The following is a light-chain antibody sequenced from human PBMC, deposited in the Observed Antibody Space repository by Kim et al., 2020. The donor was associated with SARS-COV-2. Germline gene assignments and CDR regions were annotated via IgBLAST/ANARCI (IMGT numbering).Light chain of an antibody. V-gene: IGKV3-20*01. CDR2: GAS. CDR3: QQYGRSPLT. J-gene: IGKJ4*01. CDR1: QSVSSTY. Sequence: SPGERATLACRASQSVSSTYLAWYQQKPGQAPRLLIHGASTRATGIPDRFSGTGSGTDFTLTISRLEPEDFAVYYCQQYGRSPLTFGGGTKVDIK.